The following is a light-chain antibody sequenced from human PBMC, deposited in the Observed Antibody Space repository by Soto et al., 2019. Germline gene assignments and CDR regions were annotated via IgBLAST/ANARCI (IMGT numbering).Light chain of an antibody. CDR2: RSN. CDR1: SSNIGSNY. J-gene: IGLJ2*01. CDR3: ATWDDSLSGVV. V-gene: IGLV1-47*01. Sequence: QSVLTQPPSASGTPGQGVTVSCSGSSSNIGSNYVSWYQQFPGTAPKVLIYRSNQRPSGVPDRFSGSKSGTSASLAISGLRSEDEADYYCATWDDSLSGVVFGGGTKLTVL.